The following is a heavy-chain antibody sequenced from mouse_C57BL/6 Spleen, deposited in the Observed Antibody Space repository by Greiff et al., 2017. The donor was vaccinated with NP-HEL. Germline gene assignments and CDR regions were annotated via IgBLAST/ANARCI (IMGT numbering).Heavy chain of an antibody. CDR3: ARGRMDGYYVGNVDYFDY. CDR1: GYSFTDYN. Sequence: EVQLQQSGPELVKPGASVKISCKASGYSFTDYNMNWVKQSNGKSLEWIGVINPNYGTTSYNKKFKGKATLTVDQSSSTAYMQLNSLTSEDSAVYYCARGRMDGYYVGNVDYFDYWGQGTTLTVSS. J-gene: IGHJ2*01. CDR2: INPNYGTT. D-gene: IGHD2-3*01. V-gene: IGHV1-39*01.